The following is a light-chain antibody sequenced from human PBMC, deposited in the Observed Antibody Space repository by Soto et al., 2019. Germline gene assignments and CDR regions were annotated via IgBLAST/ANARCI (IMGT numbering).Light chain of an antibody. CDR2: GAS. CDR3: QQYGSSPIT. J-gene: IGKJ4*01. CDR1: QSVSSY. Sequence: EILLTQSPATLSLSPGERATLSCRASQSVSSYLAWYQQKPGQAPRLLIYGASSRATGIPDRFSGSGSGTDFTLTISRLEPEDFAVYYCQQYGSSPITFGGGTKVDIK. V-gene: IGKV3-20*01.